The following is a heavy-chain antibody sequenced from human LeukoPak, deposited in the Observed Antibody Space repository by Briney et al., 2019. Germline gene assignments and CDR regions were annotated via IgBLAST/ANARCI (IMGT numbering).Heavy chain of an antibody. V-gene: IGHV4-34*01. Sequence: SETLSLTCAVYGGSFSGYYWSWIRQPPGKGLEWIGEINHSGSTNYNPSLKSRVTISVDTSKNQLSLKLSSVTAADTAVYYCARGPRPLYYYDSSGWDAFDIWGQGTMVTVSS. J-gene: IGHJ3*02. D-gene: IGHD3-22*01. CDR2: INHSGST. CDR1: GGSFSGYY. CDR3: ARGPRPLYYYDSSGWDAFDI.